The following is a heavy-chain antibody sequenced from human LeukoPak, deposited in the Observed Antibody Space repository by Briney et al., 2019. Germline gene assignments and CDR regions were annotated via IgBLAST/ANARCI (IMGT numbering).Heavy chain of an antibody. D-gene: IGHD3-16*01. V-gene: IGHV4-4*07. J-gene: IGHJ6*03. Sequence: SETLSLTCTVSGGSISSYYWSWIRQPAGKGLEWIGRIYTSGSTNYNPSLKSRVTMSVDTSKNQFSLKPSSVTAADTAVYYCARDRSAYHVSDYYYYMDVWGKGTTVTVSS. CDR2: IYTSGST. CDR1: GGSISSYY. CDR3: ARDRSAYHVSDYYYYMDV.